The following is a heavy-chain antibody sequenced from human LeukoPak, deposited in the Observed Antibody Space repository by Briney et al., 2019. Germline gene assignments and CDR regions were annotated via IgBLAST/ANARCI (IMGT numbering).Heavy chain of an antibody. Sequence: PSETLSLTCAVSGYSISSGYYWGWIRQPPGKGLEWIGSIYHSGSTYYNPSLKSRVTISVDTSKNQFSLKLSSVTAADTAVYYCARHFQEPSDAFDIWGQGTMVTVSS. CDR3: ARHFQEPSDAFDI. CDR1: GYSISSGYY. D-gene: IGHD1-26*01. J-gene: IGHJ3*02. V-gene: IGHV4-38-2*01. CDR2: IYHSGST.